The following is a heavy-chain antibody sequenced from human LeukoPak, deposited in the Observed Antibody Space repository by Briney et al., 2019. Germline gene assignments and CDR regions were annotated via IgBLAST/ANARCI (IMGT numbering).Heavy chain of an antibody. CDR1: GGSISSSSYY. Sequence: SETLSLTCTVSGGSISSSSYYWGWIRQPPGKGLEWIGSIYYSGSTYYNPSLKSRVTISVDTSKNQFSLKLSSVTAADTAVYHCARIVRGVIRGVDWGQGTLVTVSS. J-gene: IGHJ4*02. CDR3: ARIVRGVIRGVD. D-gene: IGHD3-10*02. CDR2: IYYSGST. V-gene: IGHV4-39*01.